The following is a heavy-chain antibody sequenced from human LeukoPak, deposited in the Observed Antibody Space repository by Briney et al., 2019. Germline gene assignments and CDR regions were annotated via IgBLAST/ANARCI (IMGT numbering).Heavy chain of an antibody. CDR3: ARGANTAMVIAHYGMDV. CDR1: GFTVSSNY. D-gene: IGHD5-18*01. CDR2: IYSGGST. J-gene: IGHJ6*02. Sequence: GGSLRLSCAASGFTVSSNYMNWVRQAPGKGLEWVSVIYSGGSTYYADSVKGRFTISRDNSKNTLYLQMNSLRAEDTAVYYCARGANTAMVIAHYGMDVWGQGTTVTVSS. V-gene: IGHV3-53*01.